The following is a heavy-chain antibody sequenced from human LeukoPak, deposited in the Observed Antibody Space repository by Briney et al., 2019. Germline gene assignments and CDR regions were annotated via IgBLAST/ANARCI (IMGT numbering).Heavy chain of an antibody. CDR2: INPNSGGT. V-gene: IGHV1-2*02. Sequence: GASVKVSCKASGYTFTGYYMHWVQQAPGQGLEWMGWINPNSGGTNYAQKLQGRVTMTRDTSISTAYMELSRLRSDDTAVYYCARRWDGNEEDCFDYWGQGTLVTVSS. D-gene: IGHD1-1*01. J-gene: IGHJ4*02. CDR3: ARRWDGNEEDCFDY. CDR1: GYTFTGYY.